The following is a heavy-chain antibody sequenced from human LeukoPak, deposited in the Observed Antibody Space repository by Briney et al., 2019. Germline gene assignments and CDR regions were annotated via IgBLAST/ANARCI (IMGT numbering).Heavy chain of an antibody. CDR1: VFTFSSYE. V-gene: IGHV3-48*03. CDR3: ARWTYSYGAIDY. CDR2: ISSSGSTI. J-gene: IGHJ4*02. D-gene: IGHD5-18*01. Sequence: GGSLRLSCAASVFTFSSYEMNGVRQAPGKGLEWVSYISSSGSTIYYADSVKGRFTISRDNAKNSLYLQMNSLRAEDTAVYYCARWTYSYGAIDYWGQGTLVTVSS.